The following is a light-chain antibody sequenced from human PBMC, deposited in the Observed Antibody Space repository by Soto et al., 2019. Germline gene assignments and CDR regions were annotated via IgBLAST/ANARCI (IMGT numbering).Light chain of an antibody. V-gene: IGLV1-47*01. CDR3: ATWDDSLSGLV. J-gene: IGLJ2*01. CDR2: RNN. Sequence: QSVLTQPPSASGTPGQRVTISCSGSSSNIESNYVYWYQQLPGTAPKLLIYRNNQRPSGVPDRFSVSKSGTSASLAISGLRSEDEADYYCATWDDSLSGLVFGEGTQLTVL. CDR1: SSNIESNY.